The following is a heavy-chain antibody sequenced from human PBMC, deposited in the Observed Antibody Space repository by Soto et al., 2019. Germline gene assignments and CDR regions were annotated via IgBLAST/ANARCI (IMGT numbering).Heavy chain of an antibody. CDR3: ARGVIC. J-gene: IGHJ4*02. Sequence: QVQLQESGPGLVKPSQTLSLTCTVSGGSISSGGYYWSWIRQHQGKGLEWIGYIYYSGSPYYKPTLKPRVTISVDTSKNQVSLTLSSVTAADTAVYYCARGVICWGQGTLVTVSS. CDR2: IYYSGSP. V-gene: IGHV4-31*03. D-gene: IGHD2-21*01. CDR1: GGSISSGGYY.